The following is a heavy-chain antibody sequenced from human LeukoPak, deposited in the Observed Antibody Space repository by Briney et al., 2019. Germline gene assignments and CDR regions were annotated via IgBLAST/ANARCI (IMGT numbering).Heavy chain of an antibody. V-gene: IGHV3-21*04. CDR1: GLTFDDYG. J-gene: IGHJ4*02. CDR2: ISYTGTYI. Sequence: GGSLRPSCAASGLTFDDYGMSWVRQAPGKGLEWVSSISYTGTYIYYADSVKGRFTISRDNAQNSLYLQMNSLRAEDTAIYYCVRDRGTYRPIDYWGQGTLVTVSS. D-gene: IGHD1-26*01. CDR3: VRDRGTYRPIDY.